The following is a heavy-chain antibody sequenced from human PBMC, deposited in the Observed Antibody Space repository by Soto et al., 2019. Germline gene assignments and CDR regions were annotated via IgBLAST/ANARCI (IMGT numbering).Heavy chain of an antibody. Sequence: SSVKLSCKTAVCTFSSYASSWLRKAPEQGLEWMGGIIPIFGTANYAQKFQGRVTITADESTSTAYMELSSLRSEDTAVYYCAREMATIPSSIDYYYGMDVWGQGTTVTVS. CDR2: IIPIFGTA. CDR1: VCTFSSYA. CDR3: AREMATIPSSIDYYYGMDV. J-gene: IGHJ6*02. V-gene: IGHV1-69*13. D-gene: IGHD5-12*01.